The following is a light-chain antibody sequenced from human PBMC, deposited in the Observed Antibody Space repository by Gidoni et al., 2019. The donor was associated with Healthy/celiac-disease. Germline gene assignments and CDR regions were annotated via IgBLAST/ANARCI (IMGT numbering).Light chain of an antibody. Sequence: EIVLTQSPATLSLSPGERATLSCRASQSVSSYLAWYQQKPGQAPRLLIYDASNRATGIPARYSGSGSGTDFTLTFSSLEPEDFAVYYCQQRSNWPPMITFGPGTKVDIK. CDR3: QQRSNWPPMIT. J-gene: IGKJ3*01. CDR1: QSVSSY. V-gene: IGKV3-11*01. CDR2: DAS.